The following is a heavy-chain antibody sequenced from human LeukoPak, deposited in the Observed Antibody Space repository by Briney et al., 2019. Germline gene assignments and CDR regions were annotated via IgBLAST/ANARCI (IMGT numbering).Heavy chain of an antibody. CDR2: ISYDGSNK. J-gene: IGHJ4*02. CDR1: GFTFSSYA. Sequence: PGGSLRLSCAASGFTFSSYAMHWVRQAPGKGLEWVAVISYDGSNKYYADSVKGRFTISRDNSKNTLYLQMNSLRAEDTAVYYCAKDMGRYCSSTSCYSFDYWGQGTLVTVSS. V-gene: IGHV3-30*04. D-gene: IGHD2-2*02. CDR3: AKDMGRYCSSTSCYSFDY.